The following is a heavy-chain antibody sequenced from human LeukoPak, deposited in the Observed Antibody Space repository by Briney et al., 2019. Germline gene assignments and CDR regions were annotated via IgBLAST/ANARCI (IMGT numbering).Heavy chain of an antibody. CDR1: GGSFSGYY. CDR3: ARHLGQWLDYFDY. D-gene: IGHD6-19*01. Sequence: SETLSLTCAVYGGSFSGYYWSWIRQPPGKGLEWIGEINHSGSTNYNPSLKSRVTISVDTSRNQFSLKLSSVTAADTAVYYCARHLGQWLDYFDYWGQGALVTVSS. J-gene: IGHJ4*02. V-gene: IGHV4-34*01. CDR2: INHSGST.